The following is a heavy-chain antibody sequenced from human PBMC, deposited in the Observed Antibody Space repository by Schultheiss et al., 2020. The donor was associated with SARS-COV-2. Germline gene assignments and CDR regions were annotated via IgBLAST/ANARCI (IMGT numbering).Heavy chain of an antibody. CDR2: TYYRSRWYY. Sequence: SQTLSLTCAISGDSVSSNSAAWNWIRQSPSRGLEWLGRTYYRSRWYYDYAVSVKSRITINPDTSKNQFSLQLSSVTAADTAVYYCARTIDFWSGFRLGWFDPWGQGTLVTVSS. CDR3: ARTIDFWSGFRLGWFDP. D-gene: IGHD3-3*01. V-gene: IGHV6-1*01. CDR1: GDSVSSNSAA. J-gene: IGHJ5*02.